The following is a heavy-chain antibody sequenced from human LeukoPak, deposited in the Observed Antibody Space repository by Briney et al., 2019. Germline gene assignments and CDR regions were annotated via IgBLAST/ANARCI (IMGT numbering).Heavy chain of an antibody. CDR2: IRYGGTT. D-gene: IGHD5-12*01. V-gene: IGHV4-39*01. CDR3: ARLGTYSGNLFDN. CDR1: GGSITSDSYY. Sequence: SETLSLTCTVSGGSITSDSYYWVWVRQPPGKGLEWTGSIRYGGTTCYSSSLQSRITLSMDASKNQFSLRLTSVTAADTAVYYCARLGTYSGNLFDNWGQGTLVTVSS. J-gene: IGHJ4*02.